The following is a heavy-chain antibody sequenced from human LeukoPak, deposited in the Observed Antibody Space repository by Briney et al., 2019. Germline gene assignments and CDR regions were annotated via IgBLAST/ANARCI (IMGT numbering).Heavy chain of an antibody. CDR3: ARGAEVDCSGGSCYVRNWFDP. V-gene: IGHV4-59*01. CDR1: GGSISSYY. Sequence: PSETLSLTCTVSGGSISSYYWSWIRQPPGKGLEWIGYIYYSGSTNYNPSLKSRVTISVDTSKNQFSLKLSSVTAADTAVYYCARGAEVDCSGGSCYVRNWFDPWGQGILVTVSS. D-gene: IGHD2-15*01. J-gene: IGHJ5*02. CDR2: IYYSGST.